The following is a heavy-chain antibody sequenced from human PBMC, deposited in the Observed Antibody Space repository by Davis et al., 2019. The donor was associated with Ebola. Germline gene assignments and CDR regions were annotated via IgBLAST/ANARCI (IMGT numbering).Heavy chain of an antibody. CDR3: AAYDYISLDY. Sequence: GSLRLSCAVYGGSFSGYYWSWIRQPPGKGLEWIGEINHSGSTNYNPSLKSRVTISVDTSKNQFSLKLSSVTAADTAVYYCAAYDYISLDYWGQGTLVTVSS. D-gene: IGHD3-16*01. CDR1: GGSFSGYY. CDR2: INHSGST. V-gene: IGHV4-34*01. J-gene: IGHJ4*02.